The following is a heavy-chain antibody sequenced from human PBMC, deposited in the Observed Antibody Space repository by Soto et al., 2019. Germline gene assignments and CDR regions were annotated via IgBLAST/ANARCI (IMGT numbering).Heavy chain of an antibody. D-gene: IGHD2-15*01. J-gene: IGHJ6*03. V-gene: IGHV1-2*04. Sequence: ASVKVSCKASGYTFTGYYMHWVRQSPGQGLEWMGWINPNSGGTNYAQKFQGWVTTTRDTSISTAYMELSRLRSDDTAVYYCAREFRFCSGGSCYSGGSDYYYYYMDVWGKGTTVTVSS. CDR3: AREFRFCSGGSCYSGGSDYYYYYMDV. CDR1: GYTFTGYY. CDR2: INPNSGGT.